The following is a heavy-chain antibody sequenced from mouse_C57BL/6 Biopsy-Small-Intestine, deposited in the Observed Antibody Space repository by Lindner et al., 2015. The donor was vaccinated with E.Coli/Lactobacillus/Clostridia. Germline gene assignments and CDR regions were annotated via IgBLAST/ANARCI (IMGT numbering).Heavy chain of an antibody. Sequence: VQLQESGAELVRPGASVKLSCTASGFNIKDSLMHWVKQRPGQGLEWIGWIYPGGGNAKCNEKFKDKATLTVDTSSSTAYMQLSSLTSEDSAVYFCATGGYFAWSAYWGQGTLVTVSA. CDR2: IYPGGGNA. V-gene: IGHV1-84*01. J-gene: IGHJ3*01. CDR3: ATGGYFAWSAY. CDR1: GFNIKDSL. D-gene: IGHD1-1*02.